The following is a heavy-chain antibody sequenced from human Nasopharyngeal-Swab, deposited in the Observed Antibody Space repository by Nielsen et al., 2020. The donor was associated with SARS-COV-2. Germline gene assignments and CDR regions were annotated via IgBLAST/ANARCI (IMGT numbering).Heavy chain of an antibody. CDR2: ISSDGKKK. CDR3: ARDLSGYYTFDV. CDR1: GFTFNSHG. J-gene: IGHJ3*01. Sequence: GGSLRLSCAASGFTFNSHGMHWVRQAPGKGLEWVAVISSDGKKKFYADAVKGRFTISRDNSENTLYLQMSSLRPDDTALYYCARDLSGYYTFDVWGQGTMVTVSS. D-gene: IGHD3-22*01. V-gene: IGHV3-30*03.